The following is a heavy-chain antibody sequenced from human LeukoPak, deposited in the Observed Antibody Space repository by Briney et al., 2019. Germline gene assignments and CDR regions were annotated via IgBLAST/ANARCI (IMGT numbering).Heavy chain of an antibody. CDR3: ARALYDSRGYYWDAFDI. CDR2: IYSSGYT. D-gene: IGHD3-22*01. V-gene: IGHV4-61*02. CDR1: GGSISSGSYY. J-gene: IGHJ3*02. Sequence: PSETLSLTCTVSGGSISSGSYYWSWIRQPAGKGLEWIGRIYSSGYTNYNPSLKSRVTISVDTSKNQFSLRLRSVTAADTAVYYCARALYDSRGYYWDAFDIWGQGTMVTVSS.